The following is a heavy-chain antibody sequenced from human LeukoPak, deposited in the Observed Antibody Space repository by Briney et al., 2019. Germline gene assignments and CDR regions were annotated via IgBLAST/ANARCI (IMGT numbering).Heavy chain of an antibody. V-gene: IGHV3-21*01. Sequence: PGGSLRLSCAASGFTFSSYSMNWVRQAPGKGLEWVSSISSSSSYIYYADSVKGRFTTSRDNAKNSLYLQMNSLRAEDTAVYYCASVAVAGTSSGHFDYWGQGTLVTVSS. CDR2: ISSSSSYI. CDR1: GFTFSSYS. J-gene: IGHJ4*02. CDR3: ASVAVAGTSSGHFDY. D-gene: IGHD6-19*01.